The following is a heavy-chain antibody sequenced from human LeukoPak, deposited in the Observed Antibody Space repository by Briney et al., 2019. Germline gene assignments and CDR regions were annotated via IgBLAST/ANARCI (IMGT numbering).Heavy chain of an antibody. CDR1: GFTFSNSA. J-gene: IGHJ4*01. V-gene: IGHV3-23*01. Sequence: QPGRSLRLSCAASGFTFSNSAMSWVRQAPGKGLEWVSTLSGSGITTYYADSVKGRFTISRDNSENTLYLQMNSLRAEDTAVYYCAKGIYSSGWSYFDYWGHGTLVTVSS. CDR3: AKGIYSSGWSYFDY. CDR2: LSGSGITT. D-gene: IGHD6-19*01.